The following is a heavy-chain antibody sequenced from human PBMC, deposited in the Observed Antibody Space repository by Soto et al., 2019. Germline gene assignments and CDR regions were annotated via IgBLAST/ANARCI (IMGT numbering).Heavy chain of an antibody. Sequence: QVQLVQSGAEVKKPGASVKVSCKASGYTFTGYYMHWVRQAPGQGLEWMGWINPNSGGTNYAQKFQGWVTMTRDTSISTAYMELSRLRSDDTAVYYCARGPIVVVVAATLYFDYWGQGTLVTVSS. CDR1: GYTFTGYY. CDR2: INPNSGGT. CDR3: ARGPIVVVVAATLYFDY. J-gene: IGHJ4*02. V-gene: IGHV1-2*04. D-gene: IGHD2-15*01.